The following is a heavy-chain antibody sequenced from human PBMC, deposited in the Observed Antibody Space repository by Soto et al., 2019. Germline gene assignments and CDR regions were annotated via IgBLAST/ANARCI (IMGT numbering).Heavy chain of an antibody. CDR1: RDTFTSYY. CDR2: INPHGGST. CDR3: ARSSGGNFGIIIEGTNWFAP. D-gene: IGHD1-26*01. V-gene: IGHV1-46*01. Sequence: SVKVSCKAPRDTFTSYYINWVRQAPGQGLGWMGVINPHGGSTAYAQKFKGRVTLTRDTSASTVYMEVSSLTSEDTAMYYCARSSGGNFGIIIEGTNWFAPWGQGTLVTVSS. J-gene: IGHJ5*02.